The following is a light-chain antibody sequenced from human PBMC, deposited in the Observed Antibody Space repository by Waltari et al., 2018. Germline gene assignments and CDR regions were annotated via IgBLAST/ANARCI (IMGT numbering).Light chain of an antibody. CDR3: QSYDTSLSVV. Sequence: QSVLTQPPSVSGAPGQRVPISCPGSGSNIGAGYDVHWYRQLPGKAPTLLSYGTNTRPLGVPDRFFGSQSGTSASLAIVGLQADDEADYYCQSYDTSLSVVFGGGTKLTVL. J-gene: IGLJ2*01. CDR1: GSNIGAGYD. CDR2: GTN. V-gene: IGLV1-40*01.